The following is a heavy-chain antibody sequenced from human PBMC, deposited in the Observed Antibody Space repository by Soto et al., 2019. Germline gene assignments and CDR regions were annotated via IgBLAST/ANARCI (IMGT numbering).Heavy chain of an antibody. V-gene: IGHV3-23*01. CDR3: AKGMSYDFWSGYYEGLLYYFDY. CDR1: GFTFSSYA. J-gene: IGHJ4*02. CDR2: ISGSGGNT. D-gene: IGHD3-3*01. Sequence: VGSLRLSCAASGFTFSSYAMSWVRQAPGKGLEWVSAISGSGGNTYYADSVKGRFTISRDNSKNTLYLQMNSLRAEDTAVYYCAKGMSYDFWSGYYEGLLYYFDYWGQGTLVTVSS.